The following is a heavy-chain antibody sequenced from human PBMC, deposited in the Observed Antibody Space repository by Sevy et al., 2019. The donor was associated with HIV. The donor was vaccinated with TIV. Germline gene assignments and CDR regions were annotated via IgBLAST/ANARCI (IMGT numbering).Heavy chain of an antibody. V-gene: IGHV3-23*01. CDR2: ISGSGGST. CDR3: AKGGYMMVSGGGFDY. J-gene: IGHJ4*02. D-gene: IGHD2-2*02. Sequence: GGSLRLSCAASGFTFSSYAMSWVRQAPGKGLEWVSAISGSGGSTYYADSVKGRFTISRDNSKNTLYLQMNSLRTEDTAVYYCAKGGYMMVSGGGFDYWGQGTLVTVSS. CDR1: GFTFSSYA.